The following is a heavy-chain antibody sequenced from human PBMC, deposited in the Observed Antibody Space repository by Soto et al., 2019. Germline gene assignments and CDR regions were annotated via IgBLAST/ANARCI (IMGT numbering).Heavy chain of an antibody. CDR2: IYYSGIT. CDR3: ARRRGNQDWFDP. Sequence: QVQLQESGPGLVKPSQTLSLTCTVSGGSISSGGYYWSWIRQHPGKGLEWIGYIYYSGITHYNPSHKSRVTISVDTSKNQISLKVSSVTAADTAVYFCARRRGNQDWFDPWGQGTLVTVSS. V-gene: IGHV4-31*03. J-gene: IGHJ5*02. CDR1: GGSISSGGYY. D-gene: IGHD3-16*01.